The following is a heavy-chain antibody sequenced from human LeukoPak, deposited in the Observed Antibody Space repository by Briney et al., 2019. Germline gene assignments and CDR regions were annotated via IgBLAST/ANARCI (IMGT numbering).Heavy chain of an antibody. CDR2: ISAIGIGT. CDR1: GFTFNTYV. Sequence: GGSLTLSCAASGFTFNTYVMSWVRQAPGKGLEWVSTISAIGIGTYYADSVKGRFTVSRDNSKNTLHLQMNSRLAEDTAVYFCANLRGSGSSYFDSWGQGTLVTVSS. CDR3: ANLRGSGSSYFDS. D-gene: IGHD3-10*01. V-gene: IGHV3-23*01. J-gene: IGHJ4*02.